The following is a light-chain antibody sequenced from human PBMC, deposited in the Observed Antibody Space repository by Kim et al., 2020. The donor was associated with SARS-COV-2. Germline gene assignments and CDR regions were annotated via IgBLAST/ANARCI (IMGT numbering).Light chain of an antibody. Sequence: EILMTQSPAILAVSPGERATLSCRASQSVSINLAWYQQKPGQAPRLLIHGASTRATGVPARFRGSGSGTEFTLTINSLQSEDFAVYYGQHYNNWPITFGQGTRLEIK. CDR1: QSVSIN. CDR3: QHYNNWPIT. V-gene: IGKV3-15*01. CDR2: GAS. J-gene: IGKJ5*01.